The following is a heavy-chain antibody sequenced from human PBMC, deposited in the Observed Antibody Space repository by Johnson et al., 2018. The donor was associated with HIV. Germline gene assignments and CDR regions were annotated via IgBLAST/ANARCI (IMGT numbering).Heavy chain of an antibody. V-gene: IGHV3-15*01. J-gene: IGHJ3*02. CDR3: TTGDCSGGSCHAFDI. CDR1: GFTFSDVW. CDR2: IKTKTEGGTP. D-gene: IGHD2-15*01. Sequence: VQLVESGGGSVKPGDSLRLSCAASGFTFSDVWMTWVRQAPGRGLEWLGRIKTKTEGGTPDYAAPVKGRFTISRDDSINTVYLQMNSLKSEDMAVYYCTTGDCSGGSCHAFDIWGQGTMVTVSS.